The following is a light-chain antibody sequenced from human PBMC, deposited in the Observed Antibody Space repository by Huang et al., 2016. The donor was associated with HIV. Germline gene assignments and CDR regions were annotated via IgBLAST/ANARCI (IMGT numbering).Light chain of an antibody. Sequence: DIVMTQSSLSLPVTPGEPASISCRSSQSLLNSKGYNYLDWYLQKPGQSPQLLIYLGSNRASGVPDRFSGSGSGTDFTLKISRVEAEDIGIYYCMQALQTPRTFGQGTKVEIK. CDR3: MQALQTPRT. CDR1: QSLLNSKGYNY. J-gene: IGKJ1*01. CDR2: LGS. V-gene: IGKV2-28*01.